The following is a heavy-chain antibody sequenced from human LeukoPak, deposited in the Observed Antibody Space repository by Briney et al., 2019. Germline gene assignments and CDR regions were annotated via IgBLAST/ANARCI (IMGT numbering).Heavy chain of an antibody. Sequence: ASVKVSCKASGYTFTNYGISWVRQAPGQGLEWMGWISAYNGNTNYAQKLQGRVTMTTDTSTSTAHMELRSLRSDDTAVYYCARVRCSGGSCYSNFDYWGQGTLVTVSS. CDR2: ISAYNGNT. D-gene: IGHD2-15*01. J-gene: IGHJ4*02. V-gene: IGHV1-18*01. CDR1: GYTFTNYG. CDR3: ARVRCSGGSCYSNFDY.